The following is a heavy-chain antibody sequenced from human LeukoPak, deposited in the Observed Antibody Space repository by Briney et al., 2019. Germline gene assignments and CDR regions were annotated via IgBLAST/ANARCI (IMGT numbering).Heavy chain of an antibody. J-gene: IGHJ3*02. Sequence: SETLSLTCTVSGDSISTYYWSWIRQPPGKGLEWIGYIRYSGSANYNPSLRSRVTISVDTSKNQFSLKLSSVTAADTAVYYCARGRRRYGKYSSGWYHNDAFDIWGQGTMVTVSS. D-gene: IGHD6-19*01. CDR3: ARGRRRYGKYSSGWYHNDAFDI. CDR2: IRYSGSA. CDR1: GDSISTYY. V-gene: IGHV4-59*12.